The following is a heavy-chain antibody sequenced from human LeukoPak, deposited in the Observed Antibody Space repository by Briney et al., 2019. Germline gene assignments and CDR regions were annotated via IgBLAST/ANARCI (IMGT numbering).Heavy chain of an antibody. D-gene: IGHD6-13*01. Sequence: QPGGSLRLSCAASGFTFSSYGMHWVRQAPGKGLEWVAVISYDGSNKYYADSVKGRFTISRDNTKNTLYLQMNSLRAEDTAVYYCARETGYSSSWSIDYWGQGTLVTVSS. J-gene: IGHJ4*02. CDR1: GFTFSSYG. V-gene: IGHV3-30*19. CDR3: ARETGYSSSWSIDY. CDR2: ISYDGSNK.